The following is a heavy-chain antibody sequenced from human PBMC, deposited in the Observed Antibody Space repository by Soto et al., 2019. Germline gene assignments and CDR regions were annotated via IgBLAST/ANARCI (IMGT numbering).Heavy chain of an antibody. D-gene: IGHD3-10*01. Sequence: GGSLRLSCAASGFTFSSYAMSWVRQAPGKGLEWVSAISGSGGSTYYADSVKGRFTISRDNSKNTLYLQMNSLRAEDTAVYYCAKGRRITMVRGVISFDYWGQGTLVTVSS. J-gene: IGHJ4*02. CDR1: GFTFSSYA. CDR3: AKGRRITMVRGVISFDY. V-gene: IGHV3-23*01. CDR2: ISGSGGST.